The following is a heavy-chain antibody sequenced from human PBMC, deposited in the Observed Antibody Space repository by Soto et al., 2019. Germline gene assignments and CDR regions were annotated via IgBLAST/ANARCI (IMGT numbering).Heavy chain of an antibody. V-gene: IGHV3-23*01. CDR3: AKGTGGYSYGYYFDY. J-gene: IGHJ4*02. CDR1: GFTFSSYA. CDR2: ISGSGGST. D-gene: IGHD5-18*01. Sequence: EVQLLESGGGLVQPGGSLRLSCAASGFTFSSYAMSWVRQAPGKGLEWVSAISGSGGSTYYADSVKRRFTIASDNSNNTLYLQMNSLRAEDTAVYYCAKGTGGYSYGYYFDYWGQGTLVTVSS.